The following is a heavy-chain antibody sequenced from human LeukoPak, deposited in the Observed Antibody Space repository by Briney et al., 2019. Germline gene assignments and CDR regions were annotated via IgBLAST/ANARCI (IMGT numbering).Heavy chain of an antibody. D-gene: IGHD2-2*01. J-gene: IGHJ4*02. CDR1: GFTFSSYG. V-gene: IGHV3-23*01. CDR3: ASHSRSTSRVYYFDY. CDR2: ISGSGVGT. Sequence: GGSLRLSCAASGFTFSSYGMSWVRQAPGKGLEWVSAISGSGVGTYYADSVKGRFTISRDNSKNTLYLQMNSLRAEDTAVYYCASHSRSTSRVYYFDYWGQGTLVTVSS.